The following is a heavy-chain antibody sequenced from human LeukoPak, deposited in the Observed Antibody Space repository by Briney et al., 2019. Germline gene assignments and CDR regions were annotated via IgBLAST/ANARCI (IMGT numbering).Heavy chain of an antibody. CDR1: GYTFTGYY. CDR2: INPNSGGT. V-gene: IGHV1-2*02. CDR3: ARKLIAAAANNWFDH. D-gene: IGHD6-13*01. J-gene: IGHJ5*02. Sequence: GASVKVSCTASGYTFTGYYMHWVRQAPGQGLEWMGWINPNSGGTNYAQKFQGRVTMTRDTSISTAYMELSRLRSDDTAVYYCARKLIAAAANNWFDHWGQGTLVTVSS.